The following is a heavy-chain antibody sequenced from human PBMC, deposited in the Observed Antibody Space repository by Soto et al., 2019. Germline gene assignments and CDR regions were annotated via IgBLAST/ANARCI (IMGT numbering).Heavy chain of an antibody. J-gene: IGHJ4*02. Sequence: TSETLSLTCTVSGDSMATGGHYYNWIRQVPGKGLEWIGYVYYSGAAHYTPSLRARATLSRDTSKNQFSLRLISVTAADTALYYCARDKDLQPTVWGFWGQGIQVTVSS. V-gene: IGHV4-31*03. CDR1: GDSMATGGHY. CDR2: VYYSGAA. CDR3: ARDKDLQPTVWGF. D-gene: IGHD3-16*01.